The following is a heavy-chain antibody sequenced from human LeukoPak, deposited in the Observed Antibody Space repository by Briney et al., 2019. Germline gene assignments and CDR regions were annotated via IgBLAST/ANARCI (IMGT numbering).Heavy chain of an antibody. V-gene: IGHV1-69*05. J-gene: IGHJ6*03. Sequence: SVKVSCKASGGTFSSYAISWVRQAPGRGLEWMGGIIPIFGTANYAQKFQGRVTITTDESTSTAYMELSSLRSEDTAVYYCARGQKSYYYYMDVWGKGTTVTVSS. CDR3: ARGQKSYYYYMDV. CDR1: GGTFSSYA. CDR2: IIPIFGTA.